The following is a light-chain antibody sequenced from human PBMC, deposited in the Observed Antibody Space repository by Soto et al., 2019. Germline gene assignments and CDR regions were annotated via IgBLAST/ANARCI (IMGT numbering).Light chain of an antibody. CDR3: QQRSNWPVT. Sequence: EIVLTQSPGTLSLSPGERATLSCRASQSVSSYLAWYQQKPGQAPRLLIYDASTRATGISARFSGSGSGTDFTLTISSLEPEDFAVYYXQQRSNWPVTFGQGTKVEVK. CDR1: QSVSSY. V-gene: IGKV3-11*01. J-gene: IGKJ1*01. CDR2: DAS.